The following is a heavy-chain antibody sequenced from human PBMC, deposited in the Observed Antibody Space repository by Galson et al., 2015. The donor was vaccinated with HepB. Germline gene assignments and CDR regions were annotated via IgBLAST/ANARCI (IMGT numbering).Heavy chain of an antibody. CDR2: ITTYNGNT. J-gene: IGHJ4*02. V-gene: IGHV1-18*04. D-gene: IGHD5-18*01. CDR1: GYTFTTYG. CDR3: ARERYSFGYSAGFDF. Sequence: SVKVSCKASGYTFTTYGISWVRQAPGQGLEWLGWITTYNGNTNYAQSFQGRVTMTTDKSTGTAYMELRSLRSDDTAVYYCARERYSFGYSAGFDFWGQGTLVTVSS.